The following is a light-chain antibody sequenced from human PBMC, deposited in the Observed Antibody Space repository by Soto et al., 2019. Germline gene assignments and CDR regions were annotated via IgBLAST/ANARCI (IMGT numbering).Light chain of an antibody. CDR2: EVS. Sequence: QSALTQPASVSGSPGQSITISCAGTSSDIGGYNYVSWYQQHPGKAPKVMIYEVSNRPSGVSNRFSGSKSDNTASLTISGLQAEDEADYYCSSYTSSSTIYVFGSGTKLTVL. V-gene: IGLV2-14*01. CDR3: SSYTSSSTIYV. CDR1: SSDIGGYNY. J-gene: IGLJ1*01.